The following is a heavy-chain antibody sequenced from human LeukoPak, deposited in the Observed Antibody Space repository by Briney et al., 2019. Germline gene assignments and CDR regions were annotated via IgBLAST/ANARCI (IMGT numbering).Heavy chain of an antibody. CDR2: IIPILGIA. CDR3: ARTYYYDSSGYKFDY. V-gene: IGHV1-69*04. D-gene: IGHD3-22*01. CDR1: GGTFSSYA. J-gene: IGHJ4*02. Sequence: GSSVKVSCKASGGTFSSYAISWVRQAPGQGLEWMGRIIPILGIANYAQKFQGRVTITADKSTSTAYMELSSLRSEDTAVYCCARTYYYDSSGYKFDYWGQGTLVTVSS.